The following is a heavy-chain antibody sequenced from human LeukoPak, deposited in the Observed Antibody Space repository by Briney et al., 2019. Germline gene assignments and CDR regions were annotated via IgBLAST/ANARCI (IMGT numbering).Heavy chain of an antibody. J-gene: IGHJ4*02. V-gene: IGHV3-15*01. CDR2: IKSKTDGGTT. CDR3: TTIRGFCSGRSCLGY. CDR1: GFTFSSAW. D-gene: IGHD2-15*01. Sequence: GGSLRLSCAASGFTFSSAWMSWVRQAPGKGLEWVGRIKSKTDGGTTDYAAPVKGRFTISRDDSKNTLYLQMNSLKSEDTAVYYCTTIRGFCSGRSCLGYWGQGTLVTVSS.